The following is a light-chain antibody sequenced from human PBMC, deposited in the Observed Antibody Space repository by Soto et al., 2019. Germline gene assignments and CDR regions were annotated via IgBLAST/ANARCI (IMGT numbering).Light chain of an antibody. Sequence: QSVLTQTPSASGSPGQSVTISCTGTSSDVGGYNYVSWYQQHPGKAPKLMIYEVIKRPAGVPDRFSGSKSGNTASLTVSGLQAEDEADYYCSSYGGSNNVLFGGGTKLTVL. CDR2: EVI. CDR3: SSYGGSNNVL. J-gene: IGLJ2*01. V-gene: IGLV2-8*01. CDR1: SSDVGGYNY.